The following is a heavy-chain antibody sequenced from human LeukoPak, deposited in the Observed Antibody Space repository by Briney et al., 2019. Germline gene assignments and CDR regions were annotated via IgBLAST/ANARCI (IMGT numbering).Heavy chain of an antibody. CDR2: ITNSGSRI. V-gene: IGHV3-11*04. CDR1: GFTFSDCY. J-gene: IGHJ4*02. Sequence: GGSLRLSCAASGFTFSDCYMSWIRQAPGKGLEWVSHITNSGSRIYYADSVKGRFTISRDNAKNSLFLQMNSLRAEDTAVYYCAREGGDYYDSSGYLDYWGQGTLVTVSS. D-gene: IGHD3-22*01. CDR3: AREGGDYYDSSGYLDY.